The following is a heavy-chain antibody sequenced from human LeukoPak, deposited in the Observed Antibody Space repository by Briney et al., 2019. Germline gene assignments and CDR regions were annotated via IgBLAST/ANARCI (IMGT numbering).Heavy chain of an antibody. V-gene: IGHV4-39*01. CDR2: IYYTGRT. J-gene: IGHJ4*02. CDR3: ARPSLAVAGGFDY. CDR1: GGSISSSSYY. Sequence: SETLSLTCTVSGGSISSSSYYWGWIRQPPGKGLMRIWSIYYTGRTYYNPSLKSRVTISVDTSKNQFSLKLSSVTAADTAVYYCARPSLAVAGGFDYWGQGTLVTVSS. D-gene: IGHD6-19*01.